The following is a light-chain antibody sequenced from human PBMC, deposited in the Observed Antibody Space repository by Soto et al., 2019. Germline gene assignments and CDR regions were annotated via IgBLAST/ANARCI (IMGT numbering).Light chain of an antibody. V-gene: IGKV3-11*01. Sequence: EIVLTQSPATLSFYPGERATLFCRASQSVSSYLAWYQQKPGQAPRLLIFVASNRATGIPARFSGSGSATEFDLTISRLEPEDFAVYYCQHRSIWPVSFGQGTRMEIK. CDR1: QSVSSY. CDR3: QHRSIWPVS. CDR2: VAS. J-gene: IGKJ5*01.